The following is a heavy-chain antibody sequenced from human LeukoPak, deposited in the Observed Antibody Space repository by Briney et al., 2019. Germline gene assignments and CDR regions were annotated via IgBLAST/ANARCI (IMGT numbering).Heavy chain of an antibody. CDR2: IKQDGSVK. D-gene: IGHD3-3*01. CDR1: GFTFSSYW. CDR3: ARDGSRYDFWSGYYMNWFDP. Sequence: GGSLRLSCAASGFTFSSYWMSWVRQAPGKGLEWVANIKQDGSVKYYVDSVKGRFTISRDNAKNSLYLQMNSLRAEDTAVYYCARDGSRYDFWSGYYMNWFDPWGQGTLVTVSS. V-gene: IGHV3-7*01. J-gene: IGHJ5*02.